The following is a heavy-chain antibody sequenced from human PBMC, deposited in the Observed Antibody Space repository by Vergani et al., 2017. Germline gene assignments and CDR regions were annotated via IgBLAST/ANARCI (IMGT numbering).Heavy chain of an antibody. Sequence: QVQLQESGPGLVKPSQTLSLTCTVSGGSIRSGSYYLGWIGQPAGKGLEWIGRIYSSGSTNYNPSLKSRVTISVDTSKNQFSLKLSSVTAADTAVYYCAREEPEESGSYFYDAFDIWGQGTMVTVSS. J-gene: IGHJ3*02. CDR2: IYSSGST. CDR3: AREEPEESGSYFYDAFDI. CDR1: GGSIRSGSYY. D-gene: IGHD1-26*01. V-gene: IGHV4-61*02.